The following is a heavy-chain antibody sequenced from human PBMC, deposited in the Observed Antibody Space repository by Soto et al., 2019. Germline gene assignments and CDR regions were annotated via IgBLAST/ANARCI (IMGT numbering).Heavy chain of an antibody. J-gene: IGHJ6*02. CDR2: INPNSGGT. D-gene: IGHD2-2*02. V-gene: IGHV1-2*02. CDR3: ALLVVPAAILGV. CDR1: GYTFTGYY. Sequence: ASVEVSCRASGYTFTGYYMHWVRQAPGQGLEWMGWINPNSGGTNYAQKFQGRVTMTRDTSISTAYMELSRLRSDDTAVYYCALLVVPAAILGVWGQGTTVTVSS.